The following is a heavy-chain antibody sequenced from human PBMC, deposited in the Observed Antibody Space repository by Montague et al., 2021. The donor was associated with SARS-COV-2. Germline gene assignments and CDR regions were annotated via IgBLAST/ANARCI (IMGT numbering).Heavy chain of an antibody. J-gene: IGHJ4*02. Sequence: TLSLTCTVSGGSISSNDYYWSWIRQPPGKGLEWIGYIFYSGSAYYSPSLESRATISIDTSKNQFSLRLTSVTAADTAVYYCAGVRDSSGHDYWGQGTLVTVSS. V-gene: IGHV4-30-4*08. D-gene: IGHD3-22*01. CDR1: GGSISSNDYY. CDR3: AGVRDSSGHDY. CDR2: IFYSGSA.